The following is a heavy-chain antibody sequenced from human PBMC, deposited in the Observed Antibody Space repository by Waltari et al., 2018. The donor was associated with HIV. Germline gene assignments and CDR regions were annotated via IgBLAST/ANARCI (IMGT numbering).Heavy chain of an antibody. D-gene: IGHD2-15*01. CDR2: IKSEDDGGTT. V-gene: IGHV3-15*01. CDR3: TSTGGGITDY. J-gene: IGHJ4*02. Sequence: EVQLVASGGGMVTPGESLRLSCAASGLSATNAWRSWVRQAPGKGLEWVGLIKSEDDGGTTDYAAPVKGRFTISRDDSKNALYLQMNSLKTEDTALYYCTSTGGGITDYWGQGTLVTVSS. CDR1: GLSATNAW.